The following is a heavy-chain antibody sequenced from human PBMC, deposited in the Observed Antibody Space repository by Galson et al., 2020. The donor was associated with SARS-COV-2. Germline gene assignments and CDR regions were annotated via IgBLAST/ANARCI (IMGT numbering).Heavy chain of an antibody. V-gene: IGHV3-53*01. CDR1: GVTVSSNY. CDR2: IYAGGST. D-gene: IGHD6-19*01. Sequence: GGSLRLSCAASGVTVSSNYMGWVRQAPGKGLEWVSMIYAGGSTFYADSVEGRFTISRDSSKNTLYLQMNSLRGEDTAVYYCARLRDEGGWLGFFDYWGQGTLVTVSS. J-gene: IGHJ4*02. CDR3: ARLRDEGGWLGFFDY.